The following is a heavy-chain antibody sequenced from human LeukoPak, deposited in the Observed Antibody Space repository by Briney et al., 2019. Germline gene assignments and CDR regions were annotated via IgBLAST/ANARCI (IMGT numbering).Heavy chain of an antibody. D-gene: IGHD3-3*01. J-gene: IGHJ6*02. V-gene: IGHV4-59*01. CDR1: GGSINSYY. Sequence: SETLSLTCTVSGGSINSYYWSWIRQPPGKGLEWIGYIYYSGTTNDNPSLKSRVTISVDTSKNQCSLKLSSVTAADTAVYYCARNPRSGYFPHYHYYGMDVWGQGTTVTVPS. CDR3: ARNPRSGYFPHYHYYGMDV. CDR2: IYYSGTT.